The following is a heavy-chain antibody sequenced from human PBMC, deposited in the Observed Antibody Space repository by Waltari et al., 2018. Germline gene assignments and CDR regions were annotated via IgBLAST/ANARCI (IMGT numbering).Heavy chain of an antibody. CDR1: GGSFSGYY. J-gene: IGHJ6*04. CDR2: INHSGST. D-gene: IGHD2-2*01. Sequence: QVQLQQWGAGLLKPSETLSLTCAVYGGSFSGYYWSWIRQPPGKGLEWIGEINHSGSTNYNPSLKSRVTIAVDTSKNQFSLKLSSVTAADTAVYYCARGDIVVVPAAHVDVGGKGTTVTISS. CDR3: ARGDIVVVPAAHVDV. V-gene: IGHV4-34*01.